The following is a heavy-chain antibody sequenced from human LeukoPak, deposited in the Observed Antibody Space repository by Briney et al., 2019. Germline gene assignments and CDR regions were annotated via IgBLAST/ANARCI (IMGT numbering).Heavy chain of an antibody. D-gene: IGHD3-10*01. Sequence: GGSLRLSCAASGFTFSGSAMHWVRQASGKGLEWVGRIRSKANSYATAYAASVKGRFTIPRDDSKNTAYLQMNSPKTEDTAVYYCTRHAKPNTKPYYYGSAPENGMDVWGQGTTVTVSS. CDR1: GFTFSGSA. J-gene: IGHJ6*02. CDR2: IRSKANSYAT. CDR3: TRHAKPNTKPYYYGSAPENGMDV. V-gene: IGHV3-73*01.